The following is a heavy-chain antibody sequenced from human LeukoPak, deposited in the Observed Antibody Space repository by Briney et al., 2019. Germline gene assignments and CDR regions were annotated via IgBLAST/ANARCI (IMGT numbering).Heavy chain of an antibody. Sequence: PGRSLRLSCTASGFTFGDYAMSWVRQAPGKGLEGVGFIRSKAYGGTTEYAASAKGRFTISRDDSKSIAYLQMNSLKTEDTAVYYCTRDLEYCSSTSCYTFDYWGQGTLVTVSS. CDR3: TRDLEYCSSTSCYTFDY. CDR2: IRSKAYGGTT. V-gene: IGHV3-49*04. D-gene: IGHD2-2*01. J-gene: IGHJ4*02. CDR1: GFTFGDYA.